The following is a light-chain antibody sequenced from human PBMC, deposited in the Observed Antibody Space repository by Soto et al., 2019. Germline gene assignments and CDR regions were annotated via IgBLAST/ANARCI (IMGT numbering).Light chain of an antibody. CDR3: QQYSDWRWT. J-gene: IGKJ1*01. CDR2: GAS. CDR1: QSVSSD. V-gene: IGKV3-15*01. Sequence: EIVMTQSPATLSVSPGERVTLSCRASQSVSSDLAWYQQKPGQAPRLLIYGASTRATGIPARFSGSGSGTDFNLTVSSLQSDDSAVYYCQQYSDWRWTFGQGTKVEIK.